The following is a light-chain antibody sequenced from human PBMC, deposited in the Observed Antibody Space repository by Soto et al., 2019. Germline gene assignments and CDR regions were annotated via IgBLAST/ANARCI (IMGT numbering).Light chain of an antibody. V-gene: IGKV1-39*01. J-gene: IGKJ4*01. CDR2: AAA. CDR1: QSISSH. CDR3: QQSHSAPLT. Sequence: QLTQSPSSLFASVGDRVTITCRASQSISSHLNWYQQKVGQTPRLLIYAAATLQSEVPPRFSDSGSGAEFNLTISGLQREDFSTYYCQQSHSAPLTFGGGTKIQI.